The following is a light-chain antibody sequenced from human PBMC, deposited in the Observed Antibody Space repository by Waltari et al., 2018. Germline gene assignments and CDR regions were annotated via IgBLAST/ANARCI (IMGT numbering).Light chain of an antibody. Sequence: EIVMTQSPATLSVSPGERVTLSCRASQRVSSNLAWYQQKPGQAPRVLINAASTRATGIPARFSGSGSATECTLTISVLQYAYFAVYYCQKYNNWPPMYTFGQGTKLESK. V-gene: IGKV3-15*01. CDR1: QRVSSN. J-gene: IGKJ2*01. CDR2: AAS. CDR3: QKYNNWPPMYT.